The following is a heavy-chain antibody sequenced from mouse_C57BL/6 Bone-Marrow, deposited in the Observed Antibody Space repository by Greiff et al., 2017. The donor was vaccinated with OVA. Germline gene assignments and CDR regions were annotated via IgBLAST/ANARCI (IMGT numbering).Heavy chain of an antibody. CDR1: GYTFTSYG. J-gene: IGHJ3*01. CDR3: ARIEDYEGFAY. CDR2: IYPRSGNH. Sequence: QVQLKESGAELARPGASVKLSCKASGYTFTSYGISWVKQRTGQGLEWIGEIYPRSGNHYYNEKFKGKATLTADKSSSTAYMELRSLTSEDSAVYFCARIEDYEGFAYWGQGTLVTVSA. D-gene: IGHD2-4*01. V-gene: IGHV1-81*01.